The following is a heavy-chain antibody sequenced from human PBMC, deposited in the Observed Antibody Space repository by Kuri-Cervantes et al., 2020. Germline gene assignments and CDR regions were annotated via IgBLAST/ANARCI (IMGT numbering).Heavy chain of an antibody. V-gene: IGHV3-30-3*01. CDR1: GFPFRSYA. J-gene: IGHJ4*02. CDR3: ARDRGYFDWLLDY. D-gene: IGHD3-9*01. Sequence: GESLKISCAASGFPFRSYAMHWVRQAPGKGLEWVAVISYDGSNKYYAESLKGRFTISRDNSKNTLYLQMNSLRAEDTAVYYCARDRGYFDWLLDYWGQGTLVTVSS. CDR2: ISYDGSNK.